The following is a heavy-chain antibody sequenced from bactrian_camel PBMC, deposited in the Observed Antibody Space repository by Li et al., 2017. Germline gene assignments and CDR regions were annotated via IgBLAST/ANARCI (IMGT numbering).Heavy chain of an antibody. CDR3: AGATGNY. Sequence: HVQLVESGGGLVQPGGSLRLPCAASGFTFSNYWMYWVRQAPGKGLEWVSTIKSAGGSTYYADSVKGRFAISRDNAKNTVYLRLDSVKTEDMAMYYCAGATGNYWDQGTQVTVS. CDR1: GFTFSNYW. CDR2: IKSAGGST. J-gene: IGHJ4*01. V-gene: IGHV3S1*01. D-gene: IGHD5*01.